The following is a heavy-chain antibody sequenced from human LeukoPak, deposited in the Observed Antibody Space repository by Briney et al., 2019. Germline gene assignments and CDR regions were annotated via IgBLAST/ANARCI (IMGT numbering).Heavy chain of an antibody. CDR2: IYYSGST. CDR3: ARQREAARGGFDP. D-gene: IGHD6-13*01. Sequence: PSETLSLTCTVSGGSISSYYWSWIRQPPGKGLEWIGHIYYSGSTNYNPSLKSRVTISVDTSKNQFSLKLSSVTAADTAVYYCARQREAARGGFDPWAKETLVTVP. V-gene: IGHV4-59*08. CDR1: GGSISSYY. J-gene: IGHJ5*02.